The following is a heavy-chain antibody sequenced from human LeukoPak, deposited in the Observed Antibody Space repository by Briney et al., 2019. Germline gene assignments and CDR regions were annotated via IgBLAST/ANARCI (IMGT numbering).Heavy chain of an antibody. Sequence: GGSLRLSCVASGFTFSDYSINWVRQAPGKGLEWVSYISSSSRTIYYADSVKGRLTISRDNSKNTLYLQMNSLRGEDTAVYYCAKHKENYGDSCLDDYWGQGTLVTVSS. CDR2: ISSSSRTI. J-gene: IGHJ4*02. CDR3: AKHKENYGDSCLDDY. D-gene: IGHD4-17*01. CDR1: GFTFSDYS. V-gene: IGHV3-48*01.